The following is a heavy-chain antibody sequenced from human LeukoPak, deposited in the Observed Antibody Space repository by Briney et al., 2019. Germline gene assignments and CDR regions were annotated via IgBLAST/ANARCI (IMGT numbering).Heavy chain of an antibody. D-gene: IGHD3-22*01. Sequence: GASVKVSCKASGGTFSSYAISWVRQAPGQGPEWMGGIIPIFGTANYAQKFQGRVTITADKSTSTAYMELSSLRSEDTAVYYCARDPQYYYDSSGLSSQSDYWGQGTLVTVSS. CDR2: IIPIFGTA. CDR1: GGTFSSYA. J-gene: IGHJ4*02. CDR3: ARDPQYYYDSSGLSSQSDY. V-gene: IGHV1-69*06.